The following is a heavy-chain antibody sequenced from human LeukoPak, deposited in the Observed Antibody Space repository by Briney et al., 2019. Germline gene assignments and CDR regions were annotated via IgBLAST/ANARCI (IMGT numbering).Heavy chain of an antibody. Sequence: PSETLSLTCTVSGGSISSSSYYWGWIRQPPGKGLEWIGSIYYSGSTYYNPSLKSRVTISVDTSKNQFSLKLSSVTAADTAVYYCASNRYYDSSGYYYLDYWGQGTLVTVSS. V-gene: IGHV4-39*01. CDR3: ASNRYYDSSGYYYLDY. J-gene: IGHJ4*02. D-gene: IGHD3-22*01. CDR2: IYYSGST. CDR1: GGSISSSSYY.